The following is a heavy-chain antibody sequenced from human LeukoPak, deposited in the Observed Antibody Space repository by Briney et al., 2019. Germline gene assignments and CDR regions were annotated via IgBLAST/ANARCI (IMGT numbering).Heavy chain of an antibody. CDR3: AKEGRSLQTY. Sequence: GGSLRLSCAASGFTFSLYWMNWVRRAPGKGLEWVANIKEDGTETYYVDSVKGRFTISRDNAKNSLYLQVNSRRVEDTAVYYCAKEGRSLQTYWGQGTLVTVSS. V-gene: IGHV3-7*03. J-gene: IGHJ4*02. CDR1: GFTFSLYW. CDR2: IKEDGTET. D-gene: IGHD5-24*01.